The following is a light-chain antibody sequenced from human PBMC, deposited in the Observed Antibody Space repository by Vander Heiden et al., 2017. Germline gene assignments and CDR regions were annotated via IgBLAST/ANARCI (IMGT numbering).Light chain of an antibody. CDR3: MIWNNAAWV. CDR2: FKADSDK. Sequence: QAVLTHPPSLSPSPGASASLPCTSRSDTNVGCYRISWSQQKPGGPPQYPLSFKADSDKQQGSGVPSRFSGSKDASANAGILLISGLQSDDEAVYYCMIWNNAAWVFGGGTKLTVL. V-gene: IGLV5-45*01. J-gene: IGLJ3*02. CDR1: SDTNVGCYR.